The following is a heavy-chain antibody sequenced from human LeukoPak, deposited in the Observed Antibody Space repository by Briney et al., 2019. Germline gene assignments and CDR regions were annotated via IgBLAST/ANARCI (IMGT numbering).Heavy chain of an antibody. CDR3: TRENAAFSPFGY. D-gene: IGHD6-25*01. Sequence: SETLSLTCTVSGGSISSYYWSWIWQPAGKALEWIGRIYSSGNTNYNPSLESRVTMSLDTSKNHLSLKLTSVTAADTAVYYCTRENAAFSPFGYWGQGTLVTV. J-gene: IGHJ4*02. V-gene: IGHV4-4*07. CDR1: GGSISSYY. CDR2: IYSSGNT.